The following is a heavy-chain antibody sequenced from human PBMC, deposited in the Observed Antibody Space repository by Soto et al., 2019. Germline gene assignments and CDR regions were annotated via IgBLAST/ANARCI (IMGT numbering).Heavy chain of an antibody. CDR1: GYTFTGYY. V-gene: IGHV1-2*02. CDR3: ARELIAVAGNYYYYYGMDV. J-gene: IGHJ6*02. Sequence: ASVKVSCKASGYTFTGYYMHWVRQAPGQGLEWMGWINPNSGGTSYAQKFQGRVTMTRDTSISTAYMELSRLRSDDTAVYYCARELIAVAGNYYYYYGMDVWGQGTTVTVSS. D-gene: IGHD6-19*01. CDR2: INPNSGGT.